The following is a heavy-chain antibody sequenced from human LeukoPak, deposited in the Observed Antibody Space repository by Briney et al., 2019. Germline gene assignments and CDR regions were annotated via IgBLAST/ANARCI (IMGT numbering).Heavy chain of an antibody. J-gene: IGHJ4*02. CDR1: GFTFSSYS. V-gene: IGHV3-21*01. CDR2: ISGSSSYI. D-gene: IGHD2-21*01. Sequence: GGPLRLSCAASGFTFSSYSMNWVRQAPGKGLEWLSSISGSSSYIYYADSVRGRFTISRDNAKNSLYLQMNSLRADDTAVYFCATIPSTELNAYWGQGTLVTVSA. CDR3: ATIPSTELNAY.